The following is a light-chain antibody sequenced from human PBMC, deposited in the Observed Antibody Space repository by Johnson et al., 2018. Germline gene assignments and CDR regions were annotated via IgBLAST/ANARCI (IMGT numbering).Light chain of an antibody. J-gene: IGLJ1*01. CDR2: ENN. V-gene: IGLV1-51*02. Sequence: QSVLTQPPSVSAAPGQKVTISCSGSSSNIGTNYVSWYQQLPGTAPKLLIYENNKRPSGIPDRSSGSKSGTSATLATTGLQTRDEADYYCGTWDSSLSAGNVFGTGTKVTVL. CDR3: GTWDSSLSAGNV. CDR1: SSNIGTNY.